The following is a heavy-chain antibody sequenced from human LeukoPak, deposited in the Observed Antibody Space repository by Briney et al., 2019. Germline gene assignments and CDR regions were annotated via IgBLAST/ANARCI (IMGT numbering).Heavy chain of an antibody. V-gene: IGHV3-48*03. J-gene: IGHJ3*02. CDR1: GFTFSSYE. CDR3: ARYTAVAGTYDAFDI. Sequence: GGSLRLSCAASGFTFSSYEMNWVRQAPGKGLEWVSYISSSGSTIYYADSVKGRFTISGDNAKNSLYLQMNSLRAEDTAVYYCARYTAVAGTYDAFDIWGQGTMVTVSS. CDR2: ISSSGSTI. D-gene: IGHD6-19*01.